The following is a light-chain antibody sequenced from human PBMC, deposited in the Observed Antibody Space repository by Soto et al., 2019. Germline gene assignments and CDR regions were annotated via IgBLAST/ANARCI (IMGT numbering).Light chain of an antibody. V-gene: IGKV3-15*01. CDR2: TTS. CDR1: QSVSGS. Sequence: EVVLTQSPATLSVSPGESATLSCRASQSVSGSVAWYLQKPGQAPRLLIYTTSNRATGVPARFSGSGFGTEFTLTISSLQSEDFAVYYCQQYSQWPRTCDQGTKVEIK. J-gene: IGKJ1*01. CDR3: QQYSQWPRT.